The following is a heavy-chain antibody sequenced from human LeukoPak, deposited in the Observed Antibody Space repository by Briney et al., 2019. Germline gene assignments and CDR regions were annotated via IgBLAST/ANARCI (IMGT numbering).Heavy chain of an antibody. D-gene: IGHD3-22*01. CDR3: ARRSSGYVGRGLFYYFDY. Sequence: SETLSLTFTVSGGSISSYYWSWIRQPPGKGLEWIGYIYYSGSTNYNPSLKSRVTISVDTSKNQFSLKLSSVTAADTAVYYCARRSSGYVGRGLFYYFDYWGQGTLVTVSS. CDR1: GGSISSYY. V-gene: IGHV4-59*01. CDR2: IYYSGST. J-gene: IGHJ4*02.